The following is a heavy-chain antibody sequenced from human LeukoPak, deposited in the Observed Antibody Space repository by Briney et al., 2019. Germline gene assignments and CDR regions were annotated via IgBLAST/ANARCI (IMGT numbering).Heavy chain of an antibody. D-gene: IGHD2-8*02. CDR3: AKPSRRAKVLSDFDY. Sequence: GGSLRLSCAASGFTFSSYAMGWVRQAPGKGLEWVSGISYSGGSTYYADSVKGRFTISRDNSKNTRYLQMNSLRAEDTAIYFCAKPSRRAKVLSDFDYWGQGTLVTVSS. CDR1: GFTFSSYA. J-gene: IGHJ4*02. CDR2: ISYSGGST. V-gene: IGHV3-23*01.